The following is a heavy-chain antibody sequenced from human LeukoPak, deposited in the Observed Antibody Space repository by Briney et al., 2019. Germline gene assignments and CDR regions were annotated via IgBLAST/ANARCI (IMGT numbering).Heavy chain of an antibody. CDR3: ARKRGYSYGWGY. D-gene: IGHD5-18*01. CDR1: GGSFSGYY. Sequence: PSETLSLTCAVYGGSFSGYYWSWIRQPSGKGLEWIGEINHSGSTNYNPSLKSRVTISVDTSKNQFSLKLSSVTAADTAVYYCARKRGYSYGWGYWGQGTLVTVSS. J-gene: IGHJ4*02. V-gene: IGHV4-34*01. CDR2: INHSGST.